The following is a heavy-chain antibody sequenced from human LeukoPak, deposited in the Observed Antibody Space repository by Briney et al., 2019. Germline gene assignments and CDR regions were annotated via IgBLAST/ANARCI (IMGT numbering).Heavy chain of an antibody. CDR3: ARAITMILVEIGAFDI. D-gene: IGHD3-22*01. Sequence: GASVKVSCKASGGTFSSYAISWVRRAPGQGLEWMGVIIPIFGTANYAQKFQGRATINADESTSTAYMELSSLRSEDTAVYYCARAITMILVEIGAFDIWGQGTMVTVSS. V-gene: IGHV1-69*13. CDR2: IIPIFGTA. J-gene: IGHJ3*02. CDR1: GGTFSSYA.